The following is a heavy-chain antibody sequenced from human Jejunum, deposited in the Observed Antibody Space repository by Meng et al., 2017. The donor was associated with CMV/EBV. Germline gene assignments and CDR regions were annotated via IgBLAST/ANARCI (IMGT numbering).Heavy chain of an antibody. V-gene: IGHV2-70*13. D-gene: IGHD6-19*01. CDR3: ARTTYSSGLYYFDY. J-gene: IGHJ4*02. Sequence: FSLSTSGLGVSWIRPPPGEALEWLALIDWNDDKFYTTSLKTRLSVFKDTSKTQVVLTMTNVDPVDTATYYCARTTYSSGLYYFDYWGQGTLVTVSS. CDR1: FSLSTSGLG. CDR2: IDWNDDK.